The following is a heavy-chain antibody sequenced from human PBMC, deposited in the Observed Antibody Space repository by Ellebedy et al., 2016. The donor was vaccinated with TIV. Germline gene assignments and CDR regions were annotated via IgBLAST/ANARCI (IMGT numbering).Heavy chain of an antibody. Sequence: GESLKISXAASGFTFNNYTMNWVRQAPGKGLEWVSSISSSSSYIYYADSVKGRFTISRDNAKNSLFLQMNSLRAEDTAVYYCAKNRAGYYMDVWGKGTTVTVSS. CDR2: ISSSSSYI. CDR3: AKNRAGYYMDV. CDR1: GFTFNNYT. D-gene: IGHD1-14*01. V-gene: IGHV3-21*04. J-gene: IGHJ6*03.